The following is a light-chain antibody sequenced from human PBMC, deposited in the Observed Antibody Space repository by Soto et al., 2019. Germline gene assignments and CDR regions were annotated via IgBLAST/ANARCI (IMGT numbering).Light chain of an antibody. V-gene: IGKV3-15*01. CDR2: GTS. CDR1: QSVGRN. CDR3: QQYYKWPYT. J-gene: IGKJ2*01. Sequence: EIVMTQSPVALSVSPGESAALSCRASQSVGRNFAWYQQRPGQAPRVLIYGTSTRATGVPARFSGSGSGTDFTLTISSLQSEDFAVYYWQQYYKWPYTFGQGTRLEIK.